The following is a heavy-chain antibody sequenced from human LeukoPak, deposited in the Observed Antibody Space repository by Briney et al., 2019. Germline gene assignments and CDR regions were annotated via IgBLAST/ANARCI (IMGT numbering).Heavy chain of an antibody. Sequence: GGSLRLSCVASGVTLSNYAMSWARQAPGKGLEWVSGISSSGSGGNTYYADSVKGRFTISRDSSRNTLFLHMNTLRAEDTAIYYCARTLLPVAPFDYWGQGTLVTVSS. CDR3: ARTLLPVAPFDY. CDR1: GVTLSNYA. CDR2: ISSSGSGGNT. J-gene: IGHJ4*02. V-gene: IGHV3-23*01. D-gene: IGHD2-15*01.